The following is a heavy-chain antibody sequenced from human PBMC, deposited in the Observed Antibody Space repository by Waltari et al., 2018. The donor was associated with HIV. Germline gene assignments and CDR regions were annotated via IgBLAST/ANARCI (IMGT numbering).Heavy chain of an antibody. Sequence: QVQLQQWGAGLLKPSETLSLTCAVYGGSFSGSYWSWIRQPPGKGLEWIGEINHSGSTNYNPSLKSRVTISVDTSKNQFSLKLSSVTAADTAVYYCAREAYGYYYYYYGMDVWGQGTTVTVSS. CDR2: INHSGST. J-gene: IGHJ6*02. D-gene: IGHD5-18*01. CDR3: AREAYGYYYYYYGMDV. V-gene: IGHV4-34*01. CDR1: GGSFSGSY.